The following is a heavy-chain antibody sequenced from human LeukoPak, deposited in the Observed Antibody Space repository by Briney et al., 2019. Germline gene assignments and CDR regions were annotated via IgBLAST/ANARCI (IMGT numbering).Heavy chain of an antibody. CDR3: ARDRGYSSSWGLPNWFDP. D-gene: IGHD6-13*01. V-gene: IGHV1-18*01. CDR1: GYTFTSYG. CDR2: ISAYNGNT. J-gene: IGHJ5*02. Sequence: GASVKVSCEASGYTFTSYGISWVRQAPGQGLEWMGWISAYNGNTNYAQKLQGRVTMTTDTSTSTAYMELRSLRSDDTAVYYCARDRGYSSSWGLPNWFDPWGQGTLVTVSS.